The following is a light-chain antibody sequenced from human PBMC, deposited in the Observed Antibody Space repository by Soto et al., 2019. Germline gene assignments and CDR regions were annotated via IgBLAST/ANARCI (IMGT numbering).Light chain of an antibody. J-gene: IGLJ1*01. CDR1: SSDVGAYNF. V-gene: IGLV2-8*01. Sequence: QSVLTQPPSASGSPGQSVTISCTGTSSDVGAYNFVSWYQQHPGKAPKLMIYEVTERPSGVPDRFSGSKSGNTASLTVSGLQAEDEADYYCTSYAGTNSVYVFGTGTKLTVL. CDR2: EVT. CDR3: TSYAGTNSVYV.